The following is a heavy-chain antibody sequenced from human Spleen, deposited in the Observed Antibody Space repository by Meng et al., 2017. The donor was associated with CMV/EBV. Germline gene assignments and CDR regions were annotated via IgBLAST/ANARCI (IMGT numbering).Heavy chain of an antibody. V-gene: IGHV4-34*01. D-gene: IGHD3-16*01. J-gene: IGHJ4*02. Sequence: QVQLQQWGAGLLKPSETLSLTCAVYGGSFSGYYWSWIRQPPGKGLEWIGEINHSGSTNYNPSLKSRVTISVDTSKNQFSLKLSSVTAADTAVYYCARMGDVFRDFDYWGQGTLVTVSS. CDR1: GGSFSGYY. CDR2: INHSGST. CDR3: ARMGDVFRDFDY.